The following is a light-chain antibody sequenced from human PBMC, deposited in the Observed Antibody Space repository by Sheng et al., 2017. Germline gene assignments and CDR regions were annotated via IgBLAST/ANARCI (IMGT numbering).Light chain of an antibody. J-gene: IGLJ1*01. CDR3: QVWDSSSDLLYV. V-gene: IGLV3-21*04. CDR1: NIGSKS. Sequence: SYVLTQPPSVSVAPGKTARITCGGNNIGSKSVHWYQQKPGQAPVXVIYYDSDRPSGIPERFSGSNSGNTATLTISRVEAGDEADYYCQVWDSSSDLLYVFGTGTKVTVL. CDR2: YDS.